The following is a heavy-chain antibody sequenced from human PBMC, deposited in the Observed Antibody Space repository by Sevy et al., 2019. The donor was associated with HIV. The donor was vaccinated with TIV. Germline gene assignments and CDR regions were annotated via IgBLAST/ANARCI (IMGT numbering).Heavy chain of an antibody. CDR2: IKQAESEK. CDR3: AREVGGFNWRPDYSDS. D-gene: IGHD3-3*01. CDR1: GFKFADYW. J-gene: IGHJ4*02. Sequence: GGSLRLSCAASGFKFADYWMSWVRQSPGKGLEWVATIKQAESEKYYVESVKGRFAISRDNGKNSVSLQMNGLRVEDTALYYCAREVGGFNWRPDYSDSWGQGTLVTVSS. V-gene: IGHV3-7*01.